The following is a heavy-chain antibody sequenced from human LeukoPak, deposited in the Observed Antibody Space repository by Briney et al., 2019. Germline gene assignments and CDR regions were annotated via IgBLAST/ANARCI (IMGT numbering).Heavy chain of an antibody. J-gene: IGHJ4*02. CDR1: GFTFSNYA. CDR3: AKSLPAARYYFDS. Sequence: GGSLRLSCLASGFTFSNYAMSWVRQAPGKGLEWVALISYDGSSESYADSVKGRFTISRDNSKNTLYLQMNSLRAEDTAVYYCAKSLPAARYYFDSWGQGTLVTVSS. CDR2: ISYDGSSE. V-gene: IGHV3-30*18. D-gene: IGHD6-6*01.